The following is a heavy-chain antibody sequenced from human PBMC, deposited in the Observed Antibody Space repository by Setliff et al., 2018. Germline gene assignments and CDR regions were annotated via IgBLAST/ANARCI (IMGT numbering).Heavy chain of an antibody. D-gene: IGHD5-18*01. J-gene: IGHJ4*02. CDR1: GRSFTSFW. CDR2: IFPTDSDT. V-gene: IGHV5-51*01. CDR3: ARLTPMADFDY. Sequence: GESLKISCKGSGRSFTSFWIGWVRQMPGKGLEWMGIIFPTDSDTRYSPSFRGQVTISADKSISTAYLQWSSLKASDTAIYYCARLTPMADFDYWGQGTLVTVSS.